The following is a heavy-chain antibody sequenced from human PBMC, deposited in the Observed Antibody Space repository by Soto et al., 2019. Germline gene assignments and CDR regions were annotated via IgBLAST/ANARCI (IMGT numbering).Heavy chain of an antibody. J-gene: IGHJ6*03. CDR1: GDSVTSHY. Sequence: SETLSLTCSFSGDSVTSHYLTWIRQSPEKGLEWIGYMHYTGFSYYNPSLKSRVTISVDTSKNQFSLKLSSVTAADTAVYYCARHPYYYYYMDVWGKGTTVTVSS. V-gene: IGHV4-59*08. CDR2: MHYTGFS. CDR3: ARHPYYYYYMDV.